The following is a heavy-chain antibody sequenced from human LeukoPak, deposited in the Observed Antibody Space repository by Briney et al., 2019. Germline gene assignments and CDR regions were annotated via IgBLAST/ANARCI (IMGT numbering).Heavy chain of an antibody. CDR1: GGTFSSCA. CDR3: ARGVGYSGYDRQGLYYYYGMDV. CDR2: IIPILDIA. V-gene: IGHV1-69*04. J-gene: IGHJ6*02. D-gene: IGHD5-12*01. Sequence: GASVKVSCKASGGTFSSCAISWVRQAPGQGLEWMGRIIPILDIANYAQKFQGRVTITADKSTSTAYMELSSLRSEDTAVYYCARGVGYSGYDRQGLYYYYGMDVWGQGTTVTVSS.